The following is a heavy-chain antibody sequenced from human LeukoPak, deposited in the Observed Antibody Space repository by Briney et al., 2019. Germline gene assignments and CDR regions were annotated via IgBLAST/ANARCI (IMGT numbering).Heavy chain of an antibody. CDR3: ARVGFTILDY. J-gene: IGHJ4*02. CDR2: IISSSSTI. Sequence: GGSLRLSCAASGFTFSSYSMNWVRQAPGEGIGWVSYIISSSSTIYYAYSVKGRFHISRDKAKNSRYLQMNSLRAEDTAVYYCARVGFTILDYWGQGTLVTVSS. CDR1: GFTFSSYS. V-gene: IGHV3-48*01. D-gene: IGHD3-10*01.